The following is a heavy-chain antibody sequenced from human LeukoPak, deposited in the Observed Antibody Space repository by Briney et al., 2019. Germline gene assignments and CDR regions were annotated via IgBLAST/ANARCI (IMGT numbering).Heavy chain of an antibody. D-gene: IGHD3-10*01. CDR1: GYTFSTYG. J-gene: IGHJ3*01. CDR3: ARGETYYYGSGSRSGLDL. Sequence: ASVKVSCKASGYTFSTYGITWVRQAPGHGLEWMGWNSAYNGDRNYAQSLQDRVIMTTDTSTSTAYMELENLTPDDTAVYYCARGETYYYGSGSRSGLDLWGQGTVVIVSS. V-gene: IGHV1-18*01. CDR2: NSAYNGDR.